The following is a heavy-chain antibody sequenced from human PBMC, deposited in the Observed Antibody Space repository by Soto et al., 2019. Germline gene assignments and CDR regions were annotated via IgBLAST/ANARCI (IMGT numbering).Heavy chain of an antibody. Sequence: PGGSLRLSWAAHGFTFSSDAMGWVRQAPGKGLEWVSTLTRSGATPYAESVKGRFTISRDNSKNTLYLQMNSLRAEDTAVYYCARVDTFYYYGIDVWGQGTTVTVSS. V-gene: IGHV3-23*01. J-gene: IGHJ6*01. CDR3: ARVDTFYYYGIDV. CDR2: LTRSGAT. CDR1: GFTFSSDA. D-gene: IGHD3-16*01.